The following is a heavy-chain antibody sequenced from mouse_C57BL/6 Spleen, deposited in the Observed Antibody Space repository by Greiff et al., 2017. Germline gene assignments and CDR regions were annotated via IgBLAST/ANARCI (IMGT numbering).Heavy chain of an antibody. D-gene: IGHD2-3*01. CDR3: ARSGDGYYEGVFDY. Sequence: QVQLQQPGAELVRPGTSVKLSCKASGYTFTSYWMHWVKQRPGQGLEWIGVIDPSDSYTNYNQKFKGKATLTVDTSSSTAYMQLSSLTSEDSAVYYCARSGDGYYEGVFDYWGQGTTLTVSS. CDR1: GYTFTSYW. CDR2: IDPSDSYT. V-gene: IGHV1-59*01. J-gene: IGHJ2*01.